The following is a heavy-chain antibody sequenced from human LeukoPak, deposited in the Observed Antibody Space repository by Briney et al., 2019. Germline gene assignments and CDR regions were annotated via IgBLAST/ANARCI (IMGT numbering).Heavy chain of an antibody. CDR3: ASRKLGNDY. J-gene: IGHJ4*02. CDR2: IYHTGST. CDR1: GGSVSDYY. Sequence: SETLSLTCTISGGSVSDYYWSWIRQSPRKGLEWIGYIYHTGSTSYSPSLKSRVTISADTSQNQFSLKLSSVTAADTAVYYCASRKLGNDYWGQGTLVTVSS. D-gene: IGHD7-27*01. V-gene: IGHV4-59*02.